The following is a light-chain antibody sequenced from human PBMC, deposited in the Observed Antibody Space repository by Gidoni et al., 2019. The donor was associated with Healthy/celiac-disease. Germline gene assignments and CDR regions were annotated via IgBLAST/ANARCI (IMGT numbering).Light chain of an antibody. J-gene: IGKJ2*01. V-gene: IGKV3-11*01. CDR1: QSVSRY. CDR3: QQRSNWPPA. CDR2: DAS. Sequence: ELVFTQSPAPLSLSPGERATLSCRASQSVSRYLAWDHQKPGQAPRLLIYDASSRATGIPARLSGSGSGTDFTLTISRLEPEDFAVYYCQQRSNWPPAFXQXTKLEIK.